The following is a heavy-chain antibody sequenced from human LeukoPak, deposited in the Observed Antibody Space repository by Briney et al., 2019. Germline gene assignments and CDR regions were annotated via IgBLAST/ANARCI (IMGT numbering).Heavy chain of an antibody. CDR3: ARGEHDGFDI. J-gene: IGHJ3*02. D-gene: IGHD1/OR15-1a*01. Sequence: PGGSLRLSCAASGFTFSDYYMSWIRQAPGKGLEWVSYISSSSSYTNYVDSVKGRFTISRDNAKNSLYLQMDSLRAEDTAVYYCARGEHDGFDIWGQGTMVTVSS. CDR1: GFTFSDYY. CDR2: ISSSSSYT. V-gene: IGHV3-11*06.